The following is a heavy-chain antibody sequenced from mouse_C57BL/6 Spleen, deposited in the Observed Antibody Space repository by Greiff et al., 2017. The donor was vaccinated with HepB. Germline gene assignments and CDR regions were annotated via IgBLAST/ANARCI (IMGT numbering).Heavy chain of an antibody. CDR3: ASQIYYSKDY. Sequence: QVQLQQPGAELVKPGASVKLSCKASGYTFTSYWMQWVKQRPGQGLEWIGEIDPSDSYTNYNQKFKGKATLTVDTSSSTAYMQLSSLTSEDSAVYYCASQIYYSKDYWGQGTTRTVSS. J-gene: IGHJ2*01. CDR1: GYTFTSYW. V-gene: IGHV1-50*01. CDR2: IDPSDSYT. D-gene: IGHD2-5*01.